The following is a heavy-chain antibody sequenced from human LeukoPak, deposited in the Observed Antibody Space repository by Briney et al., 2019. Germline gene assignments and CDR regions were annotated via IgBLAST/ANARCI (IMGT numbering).Heavy chain of an antibody. J-gene: IGHJ4*02. Sequence: SETLSLTCTVPGGSISSYYWSWIRPPPGKGLEWIGYIYYSGSTNYNPSLKSRVTISVGTSKNQFSLKLSSVTAADTAVYYCARLRPLYSSSWYADYWGQGTLVTVSS. CDR1: GGSISSYY. V-gene: IGHV4-59*08. D-gene: IGHD6-13*01. CDR2: IYYSGST. CDR3: ARLRPLYSSSWYADY.